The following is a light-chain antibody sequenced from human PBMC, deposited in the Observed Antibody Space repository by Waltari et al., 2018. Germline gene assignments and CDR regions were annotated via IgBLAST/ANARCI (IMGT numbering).Light chain of an antibody. Sequence: EVVLTQSPDTLSLSPGETATLSCRASQSIRSTFFAWYQQKPGHAPRLLIHRASSRATGIPDRFSGSGSGADFSLTISWLEPEDFAVYYCQQFGTSPPTFGPGTRVDVK. V-gene: IGKV3-20*01. J-gene: IGKJ3*01. CDR2: RAS. CDR3: QQFGTSPPT. CDR1: QSIRSTF.